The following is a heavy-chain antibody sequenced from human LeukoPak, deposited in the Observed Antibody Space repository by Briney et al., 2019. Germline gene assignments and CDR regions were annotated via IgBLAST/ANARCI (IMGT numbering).Heavy chain of an antibody. CDR2: IYVTEST. J-gene: IGHJ6*03. CDR1: GGSIGTYY. D-gene: IGHD3-16*02. V-gene: IGHV4-59*08. Sequence: SETLSLTCTVSGGSIGTYYWSWIRQSPGKGLEWIGYIYVTESTRYSPYLQSRVTISVDTSRNQFFLKMSSVTAADTAVYYCARHIGGGIEDMDVWGKGTKVTVSS. CDR3: ARHIGGGIEDMDV.